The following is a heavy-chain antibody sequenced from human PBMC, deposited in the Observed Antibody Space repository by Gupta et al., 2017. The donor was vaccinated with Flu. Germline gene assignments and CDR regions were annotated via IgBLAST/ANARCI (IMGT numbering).Heavy chain of an antibody. CDR1: GFTFSSNW. CDR3: VRDRRPIVGPSPD. V-gene: IGHV3-74*01. D-gene: IGHD1-26*01. Sequence: EVQLVESGGGLVQPGGSLRLSCAASGFTFSSNWMHWVRQAPGKGLVWVSHINSDGNSRRYADSVKGRFSISRDNAKNTLHLQMNSLTVEDTAVYYCVRDRRPIVGPSPDWGQGTLVTVSS. CDR2: INSDGNSR. J-gene: IGHJ4*02.